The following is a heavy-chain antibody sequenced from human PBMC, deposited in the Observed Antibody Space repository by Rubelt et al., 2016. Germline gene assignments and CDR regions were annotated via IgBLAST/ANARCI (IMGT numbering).Heavy chain of an antibody. CDR3: ARGARKYRSGYYYYYGMDV. Sequence: QVQLVQSGAEVKKPGASVKVSCKASGYTFTSYGISWVRQAPGQGLEWMGWISAYNGNTNYAQKLKARGTMTTDTAPSTAYMELRSLRSDDTAVYYCARGARKYRSGYYYYYGMDVWGQGTTVTVSS. CDR1: GYTFTSYG. V-gene: IGHV1-18*01. J-gene: IGHJ6*02. CDR2: ISAYNGNT. D-gene: IGHD6-19*01.